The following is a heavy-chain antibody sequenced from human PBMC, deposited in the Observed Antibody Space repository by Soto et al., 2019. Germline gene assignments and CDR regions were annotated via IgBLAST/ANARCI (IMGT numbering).Heavy chain of an antibody. V-gene: IGHV1-69*06. CDR2: IIPIFGTA. D-gene: IGHD3-10*01. Sequence: SVEVCCKASGGTFSSYAISWVRQAPGQGLEWMGGIIPIFGTANYAQKFQGRVTITADKSTSTAYMELSSLRSEDTAVYYCARCHGRGSGFDYWGQGTLVTVS. J-gene: IGHJ4*02. CDR1: GGTFSSYA. CDR3: ARCHGRGSGFDY.